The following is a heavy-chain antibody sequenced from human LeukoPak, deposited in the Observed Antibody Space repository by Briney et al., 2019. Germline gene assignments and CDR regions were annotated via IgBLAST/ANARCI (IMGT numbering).Heavy chain of an antibody. Sequence: ASVKVSCKASGYTFTGYYMHWVRQAPGQGLEWMGWINPNSGGTNYAQKFQGRVTMTRDTSISTAYMELSRLRSDDTAVYYCARDYGDSESPEPGYWYFDLWGRGTLVTVSS. D-gene: IGHD4-17*01. CDR1: GYTFTGYY. CDR3: ARDYGDSESPEPGYWYFDL. CDR2: INPNSGGT. V-gene: IGHV1-2*02. J-gene: IGHJ2*01.